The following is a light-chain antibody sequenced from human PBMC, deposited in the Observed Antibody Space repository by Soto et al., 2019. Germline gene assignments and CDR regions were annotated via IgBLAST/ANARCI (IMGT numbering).Light chain of an antibody. J-gene: IGKJ5*01. V-gene: IGKV3-15*01. CDR2: GAS. CDR1: QSVSSN. CDR3: QQFGSSLLT. Sequence: IVLTHSRGPLSLSPVDRATLSCMASQSVSSNLAWYQQKPGQAPRLLIYGASTRATGIPARFSGSGSGTEFTLTISSLQSEDFAVYYCQQFGSSLLTFGQGTRLEIK.